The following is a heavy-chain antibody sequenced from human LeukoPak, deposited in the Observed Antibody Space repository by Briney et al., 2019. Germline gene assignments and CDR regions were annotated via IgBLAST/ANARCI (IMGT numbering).Heavy chain of an antibody. D-gene: IGHD3-22*01. CDR3: ASFLAGYYYDSSGFLGIGIDY. CDR2: IYTSGST. CDR1: GGSISSGSYY. V-gene: IGHV4-61*02. J-gene: IGHJ4*02. Sequence: SETLSLTCTVSGGSISSGSYYWSWIRQPAGKGLEWIRRIYTSGSTNYNPSLKSRVTISVDTSKNQFSLKLSSVTAADTAVYYCASFLAGYYYDSSGFLGIGIDYWGQGTLVTVSS.